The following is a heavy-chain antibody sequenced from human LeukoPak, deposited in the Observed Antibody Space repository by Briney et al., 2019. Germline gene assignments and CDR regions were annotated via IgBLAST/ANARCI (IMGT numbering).Heavy chain of an antibody. CDR2: IIPIFGTA. V-gene: IGHV1-69*13. Sequence: SVKVSCKASGGTFSSYAISWVRQAPGQGLEWMGGIIPIFGTADYAQKFQGRVTITADESTSTAYMELSSLRSEDTAVYYCARGRRVTIFGVVTPFDYWGQGTLVTVSS. D-gene: IGHD3-3*01. CDR3: ARGRRVTIFGVVTPFDY. J-gene: IGHJ4*02. CDR1: GGTFSSYA.